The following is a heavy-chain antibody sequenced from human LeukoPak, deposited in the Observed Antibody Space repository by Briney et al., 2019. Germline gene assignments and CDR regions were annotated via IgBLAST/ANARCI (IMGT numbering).Heavy chain of an antibody. D-gene: IGHD1-26*01. CDR3: TTSGNPSLIDI. J-gene: IGHJ3*02. CDR1: GFTFTNAW. Sequence: GGSLRLSCAASGFTFTNAWMNWVRQAPGKGLEWVGRIKRESDGGTTDYAAPVKGRFTISRDDSKSILYFQMNSLKTEDTAVYYCTTSGNPSLIDIWGQGTMVTVSS. CDR2: IKRESDGGTT. V-gene: IGHV3-15*07.